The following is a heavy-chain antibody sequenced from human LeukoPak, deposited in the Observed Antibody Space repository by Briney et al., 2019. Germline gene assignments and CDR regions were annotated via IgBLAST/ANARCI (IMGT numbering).Heavy chain of an antibody. CDR2: IFYSGSM. V-gene: IGHV4-30-4*01. Sequence: SETLSLTCTVSGGSISSGDYYWTWIRQPPGKGLEWMGYIFYSGSMYYNPSLKSRLTITVDTSKNQFSLKLRSVTAADTAVYYCARQTTVISFDYWGQGALVTVSS. D-gene: IGHD4-17*01. J-gene: IGHJ4*02. CDR3: ARQTTVISFDY. CDR1: GGSISSGDYY.